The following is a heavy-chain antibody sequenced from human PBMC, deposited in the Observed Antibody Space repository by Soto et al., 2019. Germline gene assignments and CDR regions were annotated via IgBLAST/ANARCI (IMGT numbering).Heavy chain of an antibody. CDR1: GDSISNLDYF. CDR2: IYKSATT. CDR3: ARGRYCLTGRCFPNWFDS. D-gene: IGHD7-27*01. V-gene: IGHV4-30-4*01. Sequence: SETLSLTCSVSGDSISNLDYFWAWIRQPPGQALEYIGYIYKSATTYYNPSFESRAAISVDTSKSQFSLNVTSVTAADTAVYFCARGRYCLTGRCFPNWFDSWGQGALVTVSS. J-gene: IGHJ5*01.